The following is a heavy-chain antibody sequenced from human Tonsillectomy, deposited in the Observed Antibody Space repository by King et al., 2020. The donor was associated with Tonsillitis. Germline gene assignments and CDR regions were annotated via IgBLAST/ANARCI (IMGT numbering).Heavy chain of an antibody. D-gene: IGHD2-8*01. Sequence: VQLVESGGGVVQPGRSLRLSCAASGFTFSSYGMHWVRQAPGKGLEWVAVISYDGSNKYYADSVKGRFTISRDNSKNTLYLQMNSLRAEDTAVYYCAKDVRAALPNPNGYYYYYGMDVWGQGTTVTVSS. CDR3: AKDVRAALPNPNGYYYYYGMDV. J-gene: IGHJ6*02. CDR2: ISYDGSNK. V-gene: IGHV3-30*18. CDR1: GFTFSSYG.